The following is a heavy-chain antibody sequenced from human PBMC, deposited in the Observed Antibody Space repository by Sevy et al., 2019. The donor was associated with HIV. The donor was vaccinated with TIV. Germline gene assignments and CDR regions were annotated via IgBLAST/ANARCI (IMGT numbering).Heavy chain of an antibody. CDR2: IRKKADSYTT. J-gene: IGHJ4*02. D-gene: IGHD6-13*01. CDR3: ATHAGIAAAGRVFDY. Sequence: GGSLRLSCAASGFTFSDHYMEWVRQAPGKGLEGVGRIRKKADSYTTEYAAAVKRRFTSSRDDSKNSLYLLMNSLRTEDTAVYYCATHAGIAAAGRVFDYWGQGTLVTVSS. CDR1: GFTFSDHY. V-gene: IGHV3-72*01.